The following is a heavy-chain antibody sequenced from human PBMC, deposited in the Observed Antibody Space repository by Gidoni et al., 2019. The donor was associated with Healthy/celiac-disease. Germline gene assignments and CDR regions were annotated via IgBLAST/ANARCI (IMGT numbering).Heavy chain of an antibody. CDR1: GGPISSYY. J-gene: IGHJ5*02. V-gene: IGHV4-59*12. D-gene: IGHD3-16*02. CDR2: IYYSGST. CDR3: AREERGYDYIWGSYRGFDP. Sequence: QVQLQESGPGLVKPSETLSLTCTVSGGPISSYYWSWIRQPPGKGLEWIGYIYYSGSTNYNPSLKSRVTISVDTSKNQFSLKLSSVTAADTAVYYCAREERGYDYIWGSYRGFDPWGQGTLVTVSS.